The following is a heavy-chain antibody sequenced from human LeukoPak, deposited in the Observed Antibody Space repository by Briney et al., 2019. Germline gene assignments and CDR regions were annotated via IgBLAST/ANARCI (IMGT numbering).Heavy chain of an antibody. Sequence: GGSLRLSCAASGFIFSNYAMHWVRQAPGKGLEWVSYISSSSSTIYYADSVKGRFTISRDNAKNSLYLQMNSLRAEDTAVYYCASLTGYSSGWGQGTLVTVSS. CDR2: ISSSSSTI. J-gene: IGHJ4*02. CDR3: ASLTGYSSG. D-gene: IGHD6-19*01. CDR1: GFIFSNYA. V-gene: IGHV3-48*01.